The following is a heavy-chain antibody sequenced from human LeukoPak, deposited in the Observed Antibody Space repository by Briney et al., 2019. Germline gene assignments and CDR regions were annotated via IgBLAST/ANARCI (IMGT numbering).Heavy chain of an antibody. CDR2: ISSSSTYI. D-gene: IGHD2-2*01. Sequence: GGSLRLSCAASGFTFSNYYMNWVRQAPGKGLEWVSSISSSSTYIYYAVPVKGRFTVSRDNAKNSLYLQMNSLRADDTAVYYRARAASTSNFDYWGQGTLVTVSS. V-gene: IGHV3-21*01. CDR1: GFTFSNYY. J-gene: IGHJ4*02. CDR3: ARAASTSNFDY.